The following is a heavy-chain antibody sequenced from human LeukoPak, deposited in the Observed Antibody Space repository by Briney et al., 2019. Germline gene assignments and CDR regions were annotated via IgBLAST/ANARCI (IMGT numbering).Heavy chain of an antibody. V-gene: IGHV1-69*05. Sequence: SVKVSCKASGGTFSSYAISWVRQAPGQGLEWMGGIIPIFGTANYAQKFQGRVTITTDESTSTAYMELSSLRSEDTAVYYCARSDSSSSVPFDIWGQGTMVTVSS. J-gene: IGHJ3*02. D-gene: IGHD6-13*01. CDR1: GGTFSSYA. CDR2: IIPIFGTA. CDR3: ARSDSSSSVPFDI.